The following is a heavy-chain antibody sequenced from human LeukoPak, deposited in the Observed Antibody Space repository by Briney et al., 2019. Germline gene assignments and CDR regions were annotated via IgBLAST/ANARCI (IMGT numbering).Heavy chain of an antibody. CDR2: INAYNGDT. J-gene: IGHJ4*02. D-gene: IGHD3-9*01. CDR1: GYTFNNYG. V-gene: IGHV1-18*01. Sequence: GASVKVSCKASGYTFNNYGFNWVRQAPGQGLEWMGWINAYNGDTSYPQKFQGRVTMTRDTSTSTVYMELSSLRSEDTAVYYCARGKQNPHEYYDILTGYDYFDYWGQGTLVTVSS. CDR3: ARGKQNPHEYYDILTGYDYFDY.